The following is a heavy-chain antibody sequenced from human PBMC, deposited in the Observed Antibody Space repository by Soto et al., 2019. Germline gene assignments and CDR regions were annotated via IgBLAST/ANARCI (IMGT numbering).Heavy chain of an antibody. J-gene: IGHJ5*02. CDR1: GYPFTSYH. Sequence: QVQLVQSGAEVRKPGASVKLSCQTSGYPFTSYHMHWVRQAPGQGLEWMGVINPSEGRTRYSQKFQDRVTMTRDTSTSTVYTDLSSLRSEDTATYFCARGREYSFGYNWFDPWGQGALVTVSS. D-gene: IGHD4-4*01. CDR3: ARGREYSFGYNWFDP. V-gene: IGHV1-46*01. CDR2: INPSEGRT.